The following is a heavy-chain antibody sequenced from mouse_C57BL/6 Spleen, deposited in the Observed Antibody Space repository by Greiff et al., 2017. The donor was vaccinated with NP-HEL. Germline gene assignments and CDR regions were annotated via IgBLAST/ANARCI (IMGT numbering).Heavy chain of an antibody. CDR1: GFTFSSYT. Sequence: DVKLVESGGGLVKPGGSLKLSCAASGFTFSSYTMSWVRQTPEKRLEWVATISGGGGNTYYPDSVKGRFTISRDNAKNTLYLQMSSLRSEDTALYYCARRYGNQWYFDVWGTGTTVTVSS. D-gene: IGHD2-1*01. CDR2: ISGGGGNT. J-gene: IGHJ1*03. V-gene: IGHV5-9*01. CDR3: ARRYGNQWYFDV.